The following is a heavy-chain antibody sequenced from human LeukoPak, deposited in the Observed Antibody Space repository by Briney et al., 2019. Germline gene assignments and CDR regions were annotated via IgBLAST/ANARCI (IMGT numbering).Heavy chain of an antibody. CDR2: INRSGST. CDR3: ARPAWFDP. D-gene: IGHD2-2*01. J-gene: IGHJ5*02. CDR1: GGSFSDYY. Sequence: SETLSLTCALYGGSFSDYYWSWIRQPPGQGLEWIGEINRSGSTNYNPSLRGRVTISVDTSKNQFSLKLSSMTAADTAVYYCARPAWFDPWGQGTLVTVSS. V-gene: IGHV4-34*01.